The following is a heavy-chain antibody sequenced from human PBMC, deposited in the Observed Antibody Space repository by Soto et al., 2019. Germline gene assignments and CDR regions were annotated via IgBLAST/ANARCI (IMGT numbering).Heavy chain of an antibody. J-gene: IGHJ4*02. V-gene: IGHV3-9*01. CDR3: AKSLKIFGLATTRSGPVDH. CDR1: GFTFDNYA. Sequence: PGGSLRLSCAASGFTFDNYAMHWVRQAPGKGLEWVSGISWNSGNIGYADSVKGRFTIARDNAKTSLYLEMNSLRAEDTALYYCAKSLKIFGLATTRSGPVDHWGQGTLVTVSS. D-gene: IGHD3-3*01. CDR2: ISWNSGNI.